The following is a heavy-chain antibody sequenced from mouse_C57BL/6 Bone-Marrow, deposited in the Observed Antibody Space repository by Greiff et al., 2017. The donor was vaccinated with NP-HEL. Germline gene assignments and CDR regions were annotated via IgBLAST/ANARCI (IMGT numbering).Heavy chain of an antibody. CDR1: GYAFTNYL. J-gene: IGHJ3*01. V-gene: IGHV1-54*01. CDR3: AKQLKAY. Sequence: QVQLQQSGAELVRPGTSVKVSCKASGYAFTNYLIEWVKQRPGQGLEWIGAINPGSGGTNYTEKFKGKVTLTADKSSSTAYMQLSSLTSEVSAVYFCAKQLKAYWGQGTLVTVSA. CDR2: INPGSGGT.